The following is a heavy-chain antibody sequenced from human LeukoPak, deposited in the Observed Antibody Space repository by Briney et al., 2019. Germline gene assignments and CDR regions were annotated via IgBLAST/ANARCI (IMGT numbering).Heavy chain of an antibody. CDR3: ARYYYDTSSVFDV. J-gene: IGHJ3*01. CDR1: VYTFTRYG. V-gene: IGHV1-18*01. D-gene: IGHD3-22*01. CDR2: ISPYNGDT. Sequence: GASVKVSCKASVYTFTRYGISWVRQAPGQDLEWMGWISPYNGDTKYAQKFQGRVTMTRDTSISTVYMELSRLRSDDTAVYYCARYYYDTSSVFDVWGQGTRVTVSS.